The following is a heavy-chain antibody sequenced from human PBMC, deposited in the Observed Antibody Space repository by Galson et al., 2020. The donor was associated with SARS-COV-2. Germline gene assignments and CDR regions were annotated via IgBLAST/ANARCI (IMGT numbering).Heavy chain of an antibody. V-gene: IGHV5-10-1*01. CDR3: ARQAQLDI. J-gene: IGHJ3*02. CDR2: IDPSDSET. Sequence: GESLKISCKGSGYKFNDYWISWVRQMPEKGLEWMGRIDPSDSETRYSPSFQGHVTISVDKSINTVYLQWSSLKASDIGMYYCARQAQLDIWGQGTMVTVSS. CDR1: GYKFNDYW.